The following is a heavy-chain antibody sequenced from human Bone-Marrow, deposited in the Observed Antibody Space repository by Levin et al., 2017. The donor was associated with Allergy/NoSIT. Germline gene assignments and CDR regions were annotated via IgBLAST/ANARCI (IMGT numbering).Heavy chain of an antibody. CDR3: AKDEGPFSSSFAFDC. CDR2: ISGTGRHI. Sequence: SCAASGFNFASYGMNWVRQAPGKGLEWVSSISGTGRHIYLADSLKGRFTISRDNANNSLSLQMNNLRVEDTAVFYCAKDEGPFSSSFAFDCWGQGALVTVSS. V-gene: IGHV3-21*01. J-gene: IGHJ4*02. D-gene: IGHD2-2*01. CDR1: GFNFASYG.